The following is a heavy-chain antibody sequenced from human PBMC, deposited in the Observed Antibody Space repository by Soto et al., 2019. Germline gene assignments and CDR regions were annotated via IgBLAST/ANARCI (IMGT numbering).Heavy chain of an antibody. Sequence: GASVKVSCKASGYTFTSYGISWVRQAPGQGLEWMGWISAYNGNTNYAQKLQGRATMTTDTSTSTAYMELRSLRSDDTAVYYCARVFTMVRGVTGYGMDVWGQGTTVTVSS. D-gene: IGHD3-10*01. J-gene: IGHJ6*02. CDR1: GYTFTSYG. V-gene: IGHV1-18*01. CDR3: ARVFTMVRGVTGYGMDV. CDR2: ISAYNGNT.